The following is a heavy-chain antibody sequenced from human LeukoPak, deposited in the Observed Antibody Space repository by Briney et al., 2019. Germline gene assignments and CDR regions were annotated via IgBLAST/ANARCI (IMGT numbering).Heavy chain of an antibody. CDR3: ARHVSGSAMMHYFDY. CDR2: IYYSGSS. J-gene: IGHJ4*02. CDR1: GASIRSGRNY. D-gene: IGHD5-18*01. Sequence: SETLSLTCNVSGASIRSGRNYWGWIRQSPGKGLEWNGSIYYSGSSSYNPSLQSRVSISVDTSKNHISLKVFSLTAADTALYYCARHVSGSAMMHYFDYWGQGNLVTVSS. V-gene: IGHV4-39*01.